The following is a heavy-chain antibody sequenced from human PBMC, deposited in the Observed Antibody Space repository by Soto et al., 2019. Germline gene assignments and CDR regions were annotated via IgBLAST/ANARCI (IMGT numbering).Heavy chain of an antibody. CDR2: IIPILGIA. D-gene: IGHD6-13*01. CDR3: ARDEDSSSWYRGSVEYGFDV. J-gene: IGHJ6*02. Sequence: GASVKVSCKASGGTFSSYTISWVRQAPGQGLEWMGRIIPILGIANYAQKFQGRVTITADKSTSTAYMELNSLRAEDTAVYYCARDEDSSSWYRGSVEYGFDVWGQGTTVTVS. V-gene: IGHV1-69*04. CDR1: GGTFSSYT.